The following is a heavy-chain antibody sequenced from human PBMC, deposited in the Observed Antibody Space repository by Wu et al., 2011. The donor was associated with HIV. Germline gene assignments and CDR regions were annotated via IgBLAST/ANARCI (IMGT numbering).Heavy chain of an antibody. J-gene: IGHJ6*03. Sequence: EVQLVQSGSEVKKPGATVKISCKVSGYTFTDDYMHWVQQAPGKGLEWMGLVDPEDGETIYAEKFQGRVTITADTSTDTAYMELSSLRSEDTAVYYCATFGPSGYSYGQHYYYYYMDVWGKGTTVTVSS. CDR3: ATFGPSGYSYGQHYYYYYMDV. V-gene: IGHV1-69-2*01. CDR2: VDPEDGET. D-gene: IGHD5-18*01. CDR1: GYTFTDDY.